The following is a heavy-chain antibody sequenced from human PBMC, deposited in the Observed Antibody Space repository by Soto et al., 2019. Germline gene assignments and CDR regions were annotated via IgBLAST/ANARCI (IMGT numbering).Heavy chain of an antibody. CDR1: GYTFTGYY. V-gene: IGHV1-2*04. Sequence: ASVKVSCKASGYTFTGYYMHWVRQAPGQGLEWMGWINPNSGGTNYAQKFQGWVTMTRDTSISTAYMELSRLRSDDTAVYYCGRNAGFGDPHAFDIWGQGTMVTVSS. CDR3: GRNAGFGDPHAFDI. D-gene: IGHD3-10*01. J-gene: IGHJ3*02. CDR2: INPNSGGT.